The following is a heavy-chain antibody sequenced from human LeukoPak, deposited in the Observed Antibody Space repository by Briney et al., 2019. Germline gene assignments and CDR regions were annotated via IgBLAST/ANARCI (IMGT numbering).Heavy chain of an antibody. Sequence: GGSLRLSCAASGFTFSSYSMNWVRQAPGKGLEWVSYISSSSSTIYYADSVKGRFTISRDNAKNSLYLQMNSLRAEDTAVYYCARTGPRGYSSGWYPGPIDYWGQGTLVTVSS. CDR1: GFTFSSYS. CDR3: ARTGPRGYSSGWYPGPIDY. D-gene: IGHD6-19*01. CDR2: ISSSSSTI. J-gene: IGHJ4*02. V-gene: IGHV3-48*04.